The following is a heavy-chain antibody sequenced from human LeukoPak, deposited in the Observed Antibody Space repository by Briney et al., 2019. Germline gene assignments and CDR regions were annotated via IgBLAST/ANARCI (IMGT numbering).Heavy chain of an antibody. CDR1: GDSISSYY. J-gene: IGHJ5*02. V-gene: IGHV4-59*01. CDR3: ARGQGSTWTGWFDP. CDR2: IYYSGST. Sequence: PSETLSLTCTVSGDSISSYYWSWLRQPPGKGQEWVGYIYYSGSTYHNHSLKSRGNIIVDTSKNQFSLKLSSVTAADTAVYFCARGQGSTWTGWFDPWGQGTLVTVSS. D-gene: IGHD6-13*01.